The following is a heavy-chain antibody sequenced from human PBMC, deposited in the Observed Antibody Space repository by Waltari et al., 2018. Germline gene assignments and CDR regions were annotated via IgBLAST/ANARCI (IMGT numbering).Heavy chain of an antibody. D-gene: IGHD3-22*01. V-gene: IGHV3-7*04. CDR2: IKQDGSEK. J-gene: IGHJ4*02. CDR1: GFTFSSYR. Sequence: EVQLVESGGGLVQPGGSLRLSCAASGFTFSSYRMSWVRQAPGKGLEWVANIKQDGSEKYYVDAVKGRFTISRDNAKNSLYLQMNSLRAEDTAVYYCARGEYYYDSSGSNDYWGQGTLVTVSS. CDR3: ARGEYYYDSSGSNDY.